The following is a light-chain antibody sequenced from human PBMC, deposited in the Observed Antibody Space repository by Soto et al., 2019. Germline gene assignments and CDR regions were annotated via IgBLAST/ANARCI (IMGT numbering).Light chain of an antibody. CDR1: QSVSSNY. V-gene: IGKV3D-20*02. CDR2: GIS. CDR3: QQRSNWGLT. Sequence: IVLTQSPGTLSLSPGERATLSCRASQSVSSNYFAWYQQKPGQAPRLLIYGISSRATGIPDRFSGSGSGTDFSLTISSLEPEDFAVYYCQQRSNWGLTFGGGTKVDIK. J-gene: IGKJ4*01.